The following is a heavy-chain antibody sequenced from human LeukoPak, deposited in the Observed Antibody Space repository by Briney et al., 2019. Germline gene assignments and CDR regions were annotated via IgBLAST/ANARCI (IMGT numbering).Heavy chain of an antibody. Sequence: GGSLRLSCAASGFTFSTYAASWVRQAPGKGLEWVSVTYVGGGSTDYADPVKGRSTISKANAKNTLYLQMNSLRAEDTATYYCAKGGSSTWFWDYMDVWGEGATVTVSS. V-gene: IGHV3-23*03. CDR3: AKGGSSTWFWDYMDV. J-gene: IGHJ6*03. D-gene: IGHD6-13*01. CDR1: GFTFSTYA. CDR2: TYVGGGST.